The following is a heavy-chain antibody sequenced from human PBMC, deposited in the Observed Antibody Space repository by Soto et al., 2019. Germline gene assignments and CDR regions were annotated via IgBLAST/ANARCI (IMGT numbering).Heavy chain of an antibody. CDR3: AREGQFDPNGNQPMDV. V-gene: IGHV1-18*04. Sequence: XSVKVCCTASGYVFIDNGVSWVRQVPGQGLEWMGWISTYTGKTKYAQKFQDRVTLTTDTSTSTAYMDLRSLRPDDTAVYYCAREGQFDPNGNQPMDVSGQGTTVTVSS. D-gene: IGHD3-10*01. CDR1: GYVFIDNG. CDR2: ISTYTGKT. J-gene: IGHJ6*02.